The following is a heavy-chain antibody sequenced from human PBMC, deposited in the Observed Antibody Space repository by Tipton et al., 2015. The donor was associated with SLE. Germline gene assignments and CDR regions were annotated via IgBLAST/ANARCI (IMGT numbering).Heavy chain of an antibody. J-gene: IGHJ6*02. Sequence: QSGPEVKKPGASVKVSCKASGSTFSNYDINWVRQAPGQGLEWMGWISTYNANTHYAQKLQGRVTMTTYTSTSTAYMELRSLRSDDTAVYYCAREVYSGSYYYYYGMDVWGQGTTVTISS. D-gene: IGHD3-10*01. CDR2: ISTYNANT. CDR1: GSTFSNYD. V-gene: IGHV1-18*01. CDR3: AREVYSGSYYYYYGMDV.